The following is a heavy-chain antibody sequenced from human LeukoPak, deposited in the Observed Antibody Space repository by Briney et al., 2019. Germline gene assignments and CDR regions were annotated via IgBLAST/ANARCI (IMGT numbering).Heavy chain of an antibody. J-gene: IGHJ5*02. D-gene: IGHD3-3*01. V-gene: IGHV4-30-4*08. CDR1: GGSISSGDYY. CDR3: ARDQGSTYYDFWSGQSWFDP. CDR2: IYYSGST. Sequence: SSQTLSLTCTVSGGSISSGDYYWSWIRQPPGKGLEWIGYIYYSGSTYYNPSLKSRVTISVDTSKNQFSLKLSSVTAADTAVYYCARDQGSTYYDFWSGQSWFDPWGQGTLVTVSS.